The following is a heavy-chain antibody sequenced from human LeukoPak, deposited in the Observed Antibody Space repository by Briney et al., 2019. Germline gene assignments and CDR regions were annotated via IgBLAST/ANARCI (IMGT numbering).Heavy chain of an antibody. V-gene: IGHV3-23*01. CDR3: AKARAKTYYFGSGSYRNEDRSFDY. D-gene: IGHD3-10*01. CDR1: GLTFSSYA. CDR2: ITASGVST. Sequence: GGSLRLSCAASGLTFSSYAMSWVRQAPGKGLEWVSSITASGVSTHYADSVKGRFTISRDNSKNTLFLRMNSLRAEDTAVYYCAKARAKTYYFGSGSYRNEDRSFDYWGQGTLVTVSS. J-gene: IGHJ4*02.